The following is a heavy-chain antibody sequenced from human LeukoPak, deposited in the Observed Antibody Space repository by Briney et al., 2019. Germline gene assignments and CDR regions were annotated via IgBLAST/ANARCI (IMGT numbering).Heavy chain of an antibody. CDR3: ARDTYSSGWYYY. V-gene: IGHV3-48*01. CDR2: ISSSSNTI. J-gene: IGHJ4*02. Sequence: GGSLRLSCAASGFTFSGYSMNWVRQAPGKGLEWVSYISSSSNTIYYADSVKGRFTISRDNAKNSLYLQMNSLRAEDTAVYYCARDTYSSGWYYYWGQGTLVTVSS. D-gene: IGHD6-19*01. CDR1: GFTFSGYS.